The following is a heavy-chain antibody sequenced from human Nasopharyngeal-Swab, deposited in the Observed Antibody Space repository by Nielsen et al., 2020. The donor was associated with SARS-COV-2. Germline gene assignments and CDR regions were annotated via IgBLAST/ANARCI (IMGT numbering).Heavy chain of an antibody. Sequence: GGSLRLSCAASGFTFSSYALSWVRQDPGKGLEWFSAISGSGGSTYYADSVKGRFTISRDNSKNTLYLQMNSLRAEDTAVYYCAKVSSYFDSSALDYWGQGTLVTVSS. CDR3: AKVSSYFDSSALDY. CDR2: ISGSGGST. D-gene: IGHD3-22*01. V-gene: IGHV3-23*01. J-gene: IGHJ4*02. CDR1: GFTFSSYA.